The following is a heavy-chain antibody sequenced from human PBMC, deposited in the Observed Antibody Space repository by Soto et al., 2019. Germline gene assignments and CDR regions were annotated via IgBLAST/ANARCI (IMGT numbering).Heavy chain of an antibody. D-gene: IGHD3-22*01. V-gene: IGHV1-2*02. Sequence: ASVKVSSKASGYTFTGYYVHWVRQAPGQGLEWMGWINPNSGGTKSAQKFQGRVTMTRDTSINTAYMELSRLRSDDTAAYYCARRKGDYYDSSGYHYYFDYWGQGTLVIVSS. J-gene: IGHJ4*02. CDR2: INPNSGGT. CDR1: GYTFTGYY. CDR3: ARRKGDYYDSSGYHYYFDY.